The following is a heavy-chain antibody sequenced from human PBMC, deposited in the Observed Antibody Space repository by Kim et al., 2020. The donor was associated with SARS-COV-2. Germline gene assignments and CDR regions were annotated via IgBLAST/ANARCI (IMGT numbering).Heavy chain of an antibody. Sequence: YEDSRKGLLPTARDNSKNTLYLQMNSLRAEDTAVYYCAREYYYGSGSCGYWGQGTLVTVSS. CDR3: AREYYYGSGSCGY. V-gene: IGHV3-33*01. D-gene: IGHD3-10*01. J-gene: IGHJ4*02.